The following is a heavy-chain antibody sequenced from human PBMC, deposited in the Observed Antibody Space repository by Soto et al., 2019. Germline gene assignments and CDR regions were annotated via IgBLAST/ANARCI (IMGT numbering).Heavy chain of an antibody. Sequence: QLQLQESGPGLVKPSETLSLTCTVSGGSISSSSYYWGWIRQPPGKGLEWIGSIYYSGSTYYNPSRKSRVTISVDTSKNQFSLKLSSVTAADTAVYYCATLWFGEADYWGQGTLVTVSS. J-gene: IGHJ4*02. D-gene: IGHD3-10*01. CDR1: GGSISSSSYY. V-gene: IGHV4-39*01. CDR2: IYYSGST. CDR3: ATLWFGEADY.